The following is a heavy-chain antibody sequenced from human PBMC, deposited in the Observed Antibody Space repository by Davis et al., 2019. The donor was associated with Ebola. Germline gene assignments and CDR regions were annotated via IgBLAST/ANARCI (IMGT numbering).Heavy chain of an antibody. J-gene: IGHJ4*02. CDR2: ISSSSSYI. Sequence: GESLKISCAASGFTFSSYSMNWVRQAPGKGLEWVSSISSSSSYIYYADSVKGRFTISRDNAKNSLYLQMNSLRAEDTAVYYCARAPGIAAARLGPDYWGQGTLVTVSS. CDR1: GFTFSSYS. V-gene: IGHV3-21*01. CDR3: ARAPGIAAARLGPDY. D-gene: IGHD6-13*01.